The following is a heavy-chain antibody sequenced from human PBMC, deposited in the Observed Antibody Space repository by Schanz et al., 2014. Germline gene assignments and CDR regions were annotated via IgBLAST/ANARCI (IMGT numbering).Heavy chain of an antibody. J-gene: IGHJ4*02. CDR1: GFTFSSYA. D-gene: IGHD6-19*01. Sequence: QEQLVESGGGAVQPGRSLRLSCAASGFTFSSYAVDWIRQAPGQGLEWVSFISYDGSLKSYLDSGKGRFTISRDNSKNTVYLQMNSLRTDDTAMYYCARDPNTSAWLPYFDTWGQGTLVTVSS. V-gene: IGHV3-30-3*01. CDR2: ISYDGSLK. CDR3: ARDPNTSAWLPYFDT.